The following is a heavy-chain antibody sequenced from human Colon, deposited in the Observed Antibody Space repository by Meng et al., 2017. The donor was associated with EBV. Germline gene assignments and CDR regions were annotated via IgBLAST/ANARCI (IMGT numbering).Heavy chain of an antibody. CDR1: AASVATGRYY. CDR2: IYYIGGT. V-gene: IGHV4-61*01. CDR3: ARVSGRSFDP. Sequence: PGLWKPPEPLSLPFTVPAASVATGRYYWSWIRQPPGKGLEWIAYIYYIGGTNYNPSLKSRLTISLDTSKNQFSLSLRSVTAADTAVYYCARVSGRSFDPWGQGTLVTVSS. D-gene: IGHD3-10*01. J-gene: IGHJ5*02.